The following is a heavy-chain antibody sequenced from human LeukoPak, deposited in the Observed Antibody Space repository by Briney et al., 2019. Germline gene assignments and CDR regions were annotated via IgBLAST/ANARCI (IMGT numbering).Heavy chain of an antibody. CDR3: ARGYFDWLLYYYYYMDV. J-gene: IGHJ6*03. CDR1: GYTFTSYD. V-gene: IGHV1-8*01. CDR2: MNPNSGNT. Sequence: ASVKVSCKASGYTFTSYDINWVRQAPGQGLEWMGWMNPNSGNTGYAQKFQGRVTMTRNTSISTAYMELSSLRSGDTAVYYCARGYFDWLLYYYYYMDVWGKGTTVTISS. D-gene: IGHD3-9*01.